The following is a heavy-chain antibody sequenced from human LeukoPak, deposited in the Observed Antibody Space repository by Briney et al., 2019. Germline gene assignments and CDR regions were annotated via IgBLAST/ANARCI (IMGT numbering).Heavy chain of an antibody. CDR1: GFTFSSYS. V-gene: IGHV3-21*01. CDR2: ISTSSSYI. CDR3: ARAEWLGGYYFDY. D-gene: IGHD6-19*01. Sequence: GGSLRLSCAASGFTFSSYSMTWVRQAPGKGLEWVSFISTSSSYIYYADSVKGRFTISRDNAKNSLYLQMNSLRAEDTAVYYCARAEWLGGYYFDYWGQGTLVTVSS. J-gene: IGHJ4*02.